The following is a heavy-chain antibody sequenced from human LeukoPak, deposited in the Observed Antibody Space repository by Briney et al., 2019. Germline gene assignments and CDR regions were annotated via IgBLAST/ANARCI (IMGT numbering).Heavy chain of an antibody. CDR1: GGSISRHY. D-gene: IGHD3-22*01. J-gene: IGHJ3*01. CDR2: IYYTGRT. Sequence: SETLSLTCGVSGGSISRHYWSWIRQPPGKGLEWIGFIYYTGRTRYNTSLQSRVTISVGTSENKFSLKLTSVTAADTAVYYCARLLDNDNSGDPDTFDVWGQGTVVTVSS. V-gene: IGHV4-59*11. CDR3: ARLLDNDNSGDPDTFDV.